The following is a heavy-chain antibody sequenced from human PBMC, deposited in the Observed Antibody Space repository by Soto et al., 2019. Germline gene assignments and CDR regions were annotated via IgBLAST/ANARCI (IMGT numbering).Heavy chain of an antibody. CDR3: AGGDWYSTTEYYYYGMDV. V-gene: IGHV3-30-3*01. CDR1: GFTFSSYA. CDR2: VSYDRSNK. J-gene: IGHJ6*02. D-gene: IGHD2-21*01. Sequence: GGSLRLSCAASGFTFSSYAMHWVRQAPGKGLEWVAVVSYDRSNKYYADSVKGRFTISRDNSKNTLYLQMSSLRAEDTAVYYCAGGDWYSTTEYYYYGMDVWGQGTTVTVSS.